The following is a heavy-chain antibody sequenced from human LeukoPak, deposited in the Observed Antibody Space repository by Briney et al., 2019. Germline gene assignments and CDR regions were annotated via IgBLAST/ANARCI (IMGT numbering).Heavy chain of an antibody. D-gene: IGHD1-26*01. CDR2: INPNSGGT. CDR1: GYTFTGYY. Sequence: ASVKVSCKASGYTFTGYYMHWVRQAPGQGLEWMGWINPNSGGTNYAQKFQGRVTVTRGTSISTAYMELSRLRSDDTAVYYCVKGSLGGFVDYWGQGTLVTVSS. V-gene: IGHV1-2*02. J-gene: IGHJ4*02. CDR3: VKGSLGGFVDY.